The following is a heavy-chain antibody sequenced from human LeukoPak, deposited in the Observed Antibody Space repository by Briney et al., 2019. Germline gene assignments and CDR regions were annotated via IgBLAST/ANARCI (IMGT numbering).Heavy chain of an antibody. Sequence: GGSLRLSCAASGFTFSTYSMSWVRQAPGKGLEWVSSISSSSNYIYYADSVKGRFTISRDNAKNSLYLQMNSLTAEDTAVYYCARDRESVEGPWGQGTLVTVSS. D-gene: IGHD3-10*01. CDR2: ISSSSNYI. J-gene: IGHJ5*02. V-gene: IGHV3-21*01. CDR3: ARDRESVEGP. CDR1: GFTFSTYS.